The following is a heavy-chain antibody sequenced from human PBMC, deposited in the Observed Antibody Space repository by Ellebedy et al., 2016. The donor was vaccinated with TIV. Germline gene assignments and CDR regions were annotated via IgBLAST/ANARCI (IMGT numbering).Heavy chain of an antibody. D-gene: IGHD6-13*01. Sequence: MPSETLSLTCGVSGVSISPYYWSWIRQAPGRGLEWIGYIFNGESPIYDVSLKSRVTISLHTSTNQVSLKLKSVTAADTAVYYCVRWESAGPRDYWGQGTLVTVSS. V-gene: IGHV4-4*09. CDR1: GVSISPYY. CDR2: IFNGESP. J-gene: IGHJ4*02. CDR3: VRWESAGPRDY.